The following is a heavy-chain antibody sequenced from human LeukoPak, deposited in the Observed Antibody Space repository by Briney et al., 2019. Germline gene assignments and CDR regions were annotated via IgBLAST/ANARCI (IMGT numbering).Heavy chain of an antibody. CDR2: ISYDGSNK. V-gene: IGHV3-30*04. CDR3: AKDPRFLNQGHYYDSSGSQRSWGYNWFDP. J-gene: IGHJ5*02. Sequence: GGSLRLSCAASGFTFSSYAMHWVRQAPGKGLEWVAVISYDGSNKYYADSVKGRFTISRDNSKNTLYLQMNSLRAEDTAVYYCAKDPRFLNQGHYYDSSGSQRSWGYNWFDPWGQGTLVTVSS. CDR1: GFTFSSYA. D-gene: IGHD3-22*01.